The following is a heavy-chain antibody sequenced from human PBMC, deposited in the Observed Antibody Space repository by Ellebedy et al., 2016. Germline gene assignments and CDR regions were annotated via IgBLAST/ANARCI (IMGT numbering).Heavy chain of an antibody. CDR3: ARDIFGNDAFDI. J-gene: IGHJ3*02. D-gene: IGHD3-3*01. CDR2: INPNSGGT. V-gene: IGHV1-2*02. Sequence: ASVKVSCXASGYTFTGYYMHWVRQAPGQGLEWMGWINPNSGGTNYAQKFQGRVTMTRDTSISTAYMELSRLRSDDTAVYYCARDIFGNDAFDIWGQGTMVTVSS. CDR1: GYTFTGYY.